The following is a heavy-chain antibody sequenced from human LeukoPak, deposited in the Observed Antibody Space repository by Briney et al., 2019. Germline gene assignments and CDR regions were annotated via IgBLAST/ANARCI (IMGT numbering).Heavy chain of an antibody. J-gene: IGHJ4*02. D-gene: IGHD6-19*01. CDR1: GGSISSYY. V-gene: IGHV4-59*08. CDR2: IYYSGST. Sequence: SETLSLTCTVSGGSISSYYWSWIRQPPGKGLEWIGYIYYSGSTNYNPSLKSRVTISVDTSKNQFSLKLSSVTAADTAVYYCARQKQWLVHDYWGQGTLVTVSS. CDR3: ARQKQWLVHDY.